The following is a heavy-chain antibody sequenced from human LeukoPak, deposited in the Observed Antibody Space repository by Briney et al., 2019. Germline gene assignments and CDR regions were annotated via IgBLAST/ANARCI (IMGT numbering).Heavy chain of an antibody. D-gene: IGHD3-22*01. CDR1: GGSISSGGYY. Sequence: PSETLSLTCAVSGGSISSGGYYWSWIRQHPGKGLEWIGYIYYSGSTYYNPSLKSRVTISVDTSKNQFSLKLSSVTAADTAVYYCAAWGYYYYDSSGYYSGWFDPWGQGTLVTVSS. J-gene: IGHJ5*02. V-gene: IGHV4-31*11. CDR3: AAWGYYYYDSSGYYSGWFDP. CDR2: IYYSGST.